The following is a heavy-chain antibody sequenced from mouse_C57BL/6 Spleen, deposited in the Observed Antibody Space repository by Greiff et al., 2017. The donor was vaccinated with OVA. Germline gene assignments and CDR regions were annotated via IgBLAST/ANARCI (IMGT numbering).Heavy chain of an antibody. CDR1: GFTFSDYG. D-gene: IGHD4-1*02. CDR3: ATTGTRGYYYAMDY. J-gene: IGHJ4*01. V-gene: IGHV5-17*01. Sequence: EVHLVEPGGGLVKPGGSLKLSCAASGFTFSDYGMHWVRQAPEKGLEWVAYISSGSSAIYYADTVKGRFTISRDNAKNTLFLQMTSLRSEDTAMYYCATTGTRGYYYAMDYWGQGTSVTVSS. CDR2: ISSGSSAI.